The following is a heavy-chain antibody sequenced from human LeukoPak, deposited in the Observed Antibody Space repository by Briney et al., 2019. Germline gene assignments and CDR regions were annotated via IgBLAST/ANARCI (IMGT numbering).Heavy chain of an antibody. D-gene: IGHD3-3*01. CDR3: ARGGTTIFGVVYFDY. CDR1: GGSISSGSYY. Sequence: SQTLSLTCTVSGGSISSGSYYWSWIRQPAGKGLEWIGRIYTSGSTNHNPSLKSRVTISVDTSKNQFSLKLSSVTAADTAVYYCARGGTTIFGVVYFDYWGQGTLVTVSS. CDR2: IYTSGST. V-gene: IGHV4-61*02. J-gene: IGHJ4*02.